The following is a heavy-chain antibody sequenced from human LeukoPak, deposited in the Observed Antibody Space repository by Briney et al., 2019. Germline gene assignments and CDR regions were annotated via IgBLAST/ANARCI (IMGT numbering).Heavy chain of an antibody. CDR3: ARDYHCSGGSCYFSYYYYYYGMDV. J-gene: IGHJ6*02. D-gene: IGHD2-15*01. CDR2: TRNKANSYTT. V-gene: IGHV3-72*01. Sequence: PGGSLRLSCVASGFTLSDHYMDWVRQAPGKGLEWVGRTRNKANSYTTEYAASVKGRFTISRDDSKNSLYLQMNSLKTEDTAVYYCARDYHCSGGSCYFSYYYYYYGMDVWGQGTTVTVSS. CDR1: GFTLSDHY.